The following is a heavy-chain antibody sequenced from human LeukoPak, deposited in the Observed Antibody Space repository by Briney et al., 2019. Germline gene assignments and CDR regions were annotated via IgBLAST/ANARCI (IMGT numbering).Heavy chain of an antibody. D-gene: IGHD6-13*01. J-gene: IGHJ5*02. V-gene: IGHV3-21*01. Sequence: GGSLRLSCAASGFTFSSYSMNWVRQAPGKGLEWVSSISSSSSYIYYADSVKGRFTISRDNAKNSLYLQMNSLRAEDTAVYYCARDPMSHRIAAADPGNWFDPWGQGTLVTVSS. CDR1: GFTFSSYS. CDR3: ARDPMSHRIAAADPGNWFDP. CDR2: ISSSSSYI.